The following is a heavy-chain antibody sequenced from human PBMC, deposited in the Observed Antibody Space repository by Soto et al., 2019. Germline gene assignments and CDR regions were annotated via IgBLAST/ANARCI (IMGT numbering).Heavy chain of an antibody. CDR1: GFTFSSNW. D-gene: IGHD6-19*01. J-gene: IGHJ4*02. Sequence: EVQLVESGGGLVQRGGSLRLSCAGSGFTFSSNWMHWVRQDPGKGLVWVSRLNSDGTSANYAESVKGRFTISRDNAKNTLFLQMNSLTAEDTALYYCARGPSGWYGFDYWGQGTLVTVSS. CDR3: ARGPSGWYGFDY. CDR2: LNSDGTSA. V-gene: IGHV3-74*01.